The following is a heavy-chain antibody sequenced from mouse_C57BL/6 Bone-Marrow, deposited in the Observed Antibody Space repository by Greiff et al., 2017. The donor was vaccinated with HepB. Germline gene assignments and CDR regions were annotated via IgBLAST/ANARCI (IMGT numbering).Heavy chain of an antibody. CDR2: ISDGGSYT. D-gene: IGHD2-1*01. J-gene: IGHJ3*01. Sequence: EVKVVESGGGLVKPGGSLKLSCAASGFTFSSYAMSWVRQTPEKRLEWVATISDGGSYTYYPDNVKGRFTISRDNAKNNLYLQMSHLKSEDTAMVYCSKERGNSTWFAYWGQGTLLTVSA. V-gene: IGHV5-4*01. CDR3: SKERGNSTWFAY. CDR1: GFTFSSYA.